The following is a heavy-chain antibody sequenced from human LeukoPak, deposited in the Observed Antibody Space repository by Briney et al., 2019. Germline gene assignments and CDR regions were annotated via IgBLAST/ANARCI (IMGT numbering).Heavy chain of an antibody. V-gene: IGHV4-39*07. D-gene: IGHD1-1*01. J-gene: IGHJ5*02. Sequence: SETLSLTCTVSGGSIRSTTYYWGWIRQPPGKGLEWIGEINHSGSTNYNPSLKSRVTISVDTSKNQFSLKLSSVTAADTAVYYCARRWWNDNSWFAPWGQGTLVTVSS. CDR1: GGSIRSTTYY. CDR2: INHSGST. CDR3: ARRWWNDNSWFAP.